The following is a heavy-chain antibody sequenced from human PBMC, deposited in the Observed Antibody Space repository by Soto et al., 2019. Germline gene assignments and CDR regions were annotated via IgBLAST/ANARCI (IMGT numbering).Heavy chain of an antibody. D-gene: IGHD3-22*01. V-gene: IGHV1-69*06. Sequence: SVKVSCKASGGTFSSYAISWVRQAPGQGLEWMGGIIPIFGTANYAQKFQGRVTITADKSTSTAYMELSSLRSEDTAVYYCASNWNYYDSSGYLPAGWFDPWGQRTLVTVS. CDR2: IIPIFGTA. J-gene: IGHJ5*02. CDR1: GGTFSSYA. CDR3: ASNWNYYDSSGYLPAGWFDP.